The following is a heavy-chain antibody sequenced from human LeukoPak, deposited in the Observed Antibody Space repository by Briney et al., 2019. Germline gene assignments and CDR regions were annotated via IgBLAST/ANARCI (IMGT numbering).Heavy chain of an antibody. CDR2: ISNSSSYI. V-gene: IGHV3-21*01. D-gene: IGHD1-26*01. J-gene: IGHJ4*02. CDR1: GFTFSSYS. CDR3: ARDRSGSYYGDDY. Sequence: GGSLRLYCAASGFTFSSYSMNWVRQAPGKGLEWVSSISNSSSYIYYADSVKGRFTISRDNAKNSLYLQMNSLRAEDTAVYYCARDRSGSYYGDDYWGQGTLVTVSS.